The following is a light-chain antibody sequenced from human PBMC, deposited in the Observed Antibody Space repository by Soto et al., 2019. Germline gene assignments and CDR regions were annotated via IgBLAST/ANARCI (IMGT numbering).Light chain of an antibody. CDR2: GAS. Sequence: EIVMTQSPATLSVSPGEGATLSCRASQSVSTDLAWYQQKPGQAPRLLIYGASTRATGIPARFSGSGSGTEFTLTISSLQSEDFALYFCQLYNNWPPWTFGQGTKVDIK. CDR1: QSVSTD. CDR3: QLYNNWPPWT. J-gene: IGKJ1*01. V-gene: IGKV3-15*01.